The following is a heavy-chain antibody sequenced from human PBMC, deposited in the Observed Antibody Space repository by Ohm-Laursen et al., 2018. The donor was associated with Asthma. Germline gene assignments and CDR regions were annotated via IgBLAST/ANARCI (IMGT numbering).Heavy chain of an antibody. CDR3: ARTYRYVSGSYWGNFYYVMDV. D-gene: IGHD3-10*01. V-gene: IGHV3-48*02. CDR1: GFTFSSFN. Sequence: GSLRLSCTASGFTFSSFNMNWVRQAPGKGLEWVSYISGSGDNIYYVDSVKGRFTISRDNARNSLHLQMSSLRDEDTAVYYCARTYRYVSGSYWGNFYYVMDVWGQGTTVTVSS. J-gene: IGHJ6*02. CDR2: ISGSGDNI.